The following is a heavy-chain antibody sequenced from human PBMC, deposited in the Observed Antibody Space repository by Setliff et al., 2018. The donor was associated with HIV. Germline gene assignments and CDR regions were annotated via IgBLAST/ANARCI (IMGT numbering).Heavy chain of an antibody. Sequence: SETLSLTCTVSGGSISSYYWSWIRQPPGKGLEWIGYIYYSGSTNYNASLKSRVTISVDTSKNQFSLKLSSVTAADTAVYYCARPSDFLTGYSFDYWGQGTLVTVSS. D-gene: IGHD3-9*01. CDR1: GGSISSYY. J-gene: IGHJ4*02. CDR3: ARPSDFLTGYSFDY. CDR2: IYYSGST. V-gene: IGHV4-59*01.